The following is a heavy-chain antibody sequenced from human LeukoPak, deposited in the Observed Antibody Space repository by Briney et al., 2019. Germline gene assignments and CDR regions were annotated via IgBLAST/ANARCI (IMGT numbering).Heavy chain of an antibody. CDR1: GYTFTSSA. CDR2: INTNTGNP. Sequence: GASVKVSCKASGYTFTSSALNWVRQAPGQGLEWMGWINTNTGNPTYAQGFTGRFVFSLDTSVSTAYLQISSLKAEDNAVYYCATDLKKGDSGCFDYWGQGTLVTVSS. V-gene: IGHV7-4-1*02. J-gene: IGHJ4*02. CDR3: ATDLKKGDSGCFDY. D-gene: IGHD6-19*01.